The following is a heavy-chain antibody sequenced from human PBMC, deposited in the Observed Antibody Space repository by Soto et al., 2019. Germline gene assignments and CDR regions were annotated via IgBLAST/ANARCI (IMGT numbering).Heavy chain of an antibody. Sequence: QLQLQESGPGLVKPSETLSLTCTVSGGSISTSYYYWGWIRQSPGKGLEWIGAIYYTGTTYYNPPLQSRAAISVDTSKNQFSMTMSPVTAADTAVYFCARQAGAFGYYMDAWGKGPTVTVSS. V-gene: IGHV4-39*01. CDR1: GGSISTSYYY. D-gene: IGHD3-16*01. CDR3: ARQAGAFGYYMDA. CDR2: IYYTGTT. J-gene: IGHJ6*03.